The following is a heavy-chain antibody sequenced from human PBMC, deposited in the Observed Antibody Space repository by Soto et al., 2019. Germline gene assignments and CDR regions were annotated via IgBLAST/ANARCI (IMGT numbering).Heavy chain of an antibody. V-gene: IGHV3-23*01. CDR3: AKAVVGTNMILDI. J-gene: IGHJ4*02. CDR1: GFTINTYA. CDR2: LAAGGDDRT. D-gene: IGHD2-21*02. Sequence: EVQLSESGGGLMQPGGSLRLSCAASGFTINTYAMSWVRQAPGKGLEWVSALAAGGDDRTFYADSVKGRFTISRDNSRDTLYLQMNSLRADDTAVYYCAKAVVGTNMILDIWGQGTLVTVSS.